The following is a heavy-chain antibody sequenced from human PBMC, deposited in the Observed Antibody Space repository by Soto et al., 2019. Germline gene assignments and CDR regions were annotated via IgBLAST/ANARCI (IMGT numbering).Heavy chain of an antibody. D-gene: IGHD3-10*01. CDR1: GGTFSSYT. CDR3: ARDQDGSGNYYYGMDV. CDR2: IIPILGIA. Sequence: QVQLVQSGAEVKKPGSSVKVSCKASGGTFSSYTISWVRQAPGQGLEWMGRIIPILGIANYAQKFQGRVTITADKSTSTAYMELSSLRSKDTAVYYCARDQDGSGNYYYGMDVWGQGTTVTVSS. J-gene: IGHJ6*02. V-gene: IGHV1-69*08.